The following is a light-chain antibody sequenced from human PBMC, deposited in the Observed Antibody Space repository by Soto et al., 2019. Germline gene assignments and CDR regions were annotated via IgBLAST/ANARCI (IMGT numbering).Light chain of an antibody. V-gene: IGLV2-14*01. CDR3: SSYTSSSTDA. CDR2: DVS. Sequence: QSVLTQPASVSGSPGQSITISCTGTSSDVGFSNYVFWYQQHPGKAPKLIISDVSNRPSGVSNRFSGSKSGNTASLTISGLQAEDEADYYCSSYTSSSTDAFGTGTKVTVL. J-gene: IGLJ1*01. CDR1: SSDVGFSNY.